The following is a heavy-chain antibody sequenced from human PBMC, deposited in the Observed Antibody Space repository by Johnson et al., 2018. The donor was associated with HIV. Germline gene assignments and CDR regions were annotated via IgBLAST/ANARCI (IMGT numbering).Heavy chain of an antibody. D-gene: IGHD2/OR15-2a*01. CDR2: IYDGGTT. Sequence: VLLVESGGGLVQPGGSLRLSCAASGFTVSSNYMSWVRQAPGKGLEWVSFIYDGGTTYYADSVKGRLTISRDNAKNSLYLQMYSLRAEDTAVYYCAKDLSYPKTRAFDIWGQGTMVTVSS. J-gene: IGHJ3*02. CDR1: GFTVSSNY. CDR3: AKDLSYPKTRAFDI. V-gene: IGHV3-66*02.